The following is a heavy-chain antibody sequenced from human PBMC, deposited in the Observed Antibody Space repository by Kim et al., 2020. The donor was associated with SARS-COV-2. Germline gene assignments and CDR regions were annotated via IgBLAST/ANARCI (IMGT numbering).Heavy chain of an antibody. CDR1: GFTFSSYG. J-gene: IGHJ6*02. D-gene: IGHD4-17*01. Sequence: GGSLRLSCAASGFTFSSYGMHWVRQAPGKGLEWVAVIWYDGSNKYYADSVKGRFTISRDNSKNTLYLQMNSLRAEDTAVYYCARDTLPVYGDYGDYYYGMDVWGPGATVTVSS. CDR3: ARDTLPVYGDYGDYYYGMDV. V-gene: IGHV3-33*01. CDR2: IWYDGSNK.